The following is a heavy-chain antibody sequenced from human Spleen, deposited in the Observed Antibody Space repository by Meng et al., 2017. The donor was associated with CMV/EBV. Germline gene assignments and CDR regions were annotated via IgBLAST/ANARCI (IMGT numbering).Heavy chain of an antibody. CDR1: GYTFTSYG. J-gene: IGHJ4*02. CDR3: ARASIVGADLDY. Sequence: ASVKVSCKASGYTFTSYGINWVRQAPGQGLEWMGWINPNSGGTNYAQKFQGRVTMTRDTSISTAYMELSRLRSDDTAVYYCARASIVGADLDYWGQGTLVTVSS. V-gene: IGHV1-2*02. CDR2: INPNSGGT. D-gene: IGHD1-26*01.